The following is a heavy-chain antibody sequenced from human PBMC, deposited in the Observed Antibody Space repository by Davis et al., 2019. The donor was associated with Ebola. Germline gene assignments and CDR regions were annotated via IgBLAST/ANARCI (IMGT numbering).Heavy chain of an antibody. V-gene: IGHV3-23*01. CDR2: ISGTGATT. CDR3: AKEENGGLFEN. CDR1: GFSFDSYA. J-gene: IGHJ4*02. Sequence: GESLKISCATSGFSFDSYAMSWVRQAPGKGLEWVSAISGTGATTVYADSVTGRFSISRDKSKKSLYLQMSSLTAGDTAVYYCAKEENGGLFENWGQGALATVSS. D-gene: IGHD7-27*01.